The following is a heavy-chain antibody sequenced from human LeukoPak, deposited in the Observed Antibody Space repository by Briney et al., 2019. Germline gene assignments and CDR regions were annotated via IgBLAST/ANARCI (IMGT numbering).Heavy chain of an antibody. Sequence: PGGSLRLSCAASGSTFSSYALHWVRQAPGKGLEWVAVITYDGRYDYYADSVKGRFTISRDNSKNTLYLQMNSLRAEDTAVYYCAREYYHILTGHENNAFDIWGQGTMVTVSS. J-gene: IGHJ3*02. D-gene: IGHD3-9*01. CDR1: GSTFSSYA. CDR2: ITYDGRYD. CDR3: AREYYHILTGHENNAFDI. V-gene: IGHV3-30*04.